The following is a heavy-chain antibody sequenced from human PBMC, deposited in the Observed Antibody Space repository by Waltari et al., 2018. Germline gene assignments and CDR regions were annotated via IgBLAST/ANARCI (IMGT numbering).Heavy chain of an antibody. CDR2: LYSGAST. CDR1: GFTVSSNY. CDR3: ARDYCDRTSCSVA. D-gene: IGHD2-2*01. J-gene: IGHJ5*02. V-gene: IGHV3-53*01. Sequence: EVQLVESGGDLIQPGGSLRLSCAASGFTVSSNYMSWVRQAPGKGLEWVAILYSGASTYYGDSVKGRFTISRDSSKTTLYLQLNSLRAEDTAVYYCARDYCDRTSCSVAWGQGTLVTVSS.